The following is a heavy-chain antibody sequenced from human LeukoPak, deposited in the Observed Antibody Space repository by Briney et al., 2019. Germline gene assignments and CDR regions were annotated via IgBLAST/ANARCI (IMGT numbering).Heavy chain of an antibody. Sequence: SETLSLTCTVSGGSISSYYWSWIRQPAGKGLEWIGRIYTSGSTNYNPSLKSRVTMSVDTSKNQFSLKLSSVTAADTAVYYCARDSAYYYDSSGYHGGSDYWGQGTLVTVSS. CDR3: ARDSAYYYDSSGYHGGSDY. CDR1: GGSISSYY. CDR2: IYTSGST. J-gene: IGHJ4*02. D-gene: IGHD3-22*01. V-gene: IGHV4-4*07.